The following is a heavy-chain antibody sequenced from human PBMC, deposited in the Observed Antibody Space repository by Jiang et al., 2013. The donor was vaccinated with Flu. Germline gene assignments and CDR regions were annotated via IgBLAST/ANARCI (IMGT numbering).Heavy chain of an antibody. V-gene: IGHV4-59*08. CDR3: ARHSSGYYQFDN. Sequence: LLKPSETLSLTCTVSGGPISSYYWSWVRQPPGRGLEWIGYIYYSGSTDYNPSLKSRVTISVDTSKNQFSLHLTSVTAADTAVYYCARHSSGYYQFDNWGQGTLVTVSS. CDR1: GGPISSYY. J-gene: IGHJ4*02. D-gene: IGHD3-22*01. CDR2: IYYSGST.